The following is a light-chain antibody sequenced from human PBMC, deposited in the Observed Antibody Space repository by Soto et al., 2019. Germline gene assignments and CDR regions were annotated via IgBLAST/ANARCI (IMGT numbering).Light chain of an antibody. CDR2: DAS. J-gene: IGKJ2*01. Sequence: EIVLTQSPATLSLSPGERATLYCRASQSVNSFLAWYQQKPGQAPRLLIYDASKRAPGIPARFSGSGSGTDFTLTISSLEPEDFALYYCQQRSGWPRTFGRGTNLEFK. CDR1: QSVNSF. CDR3: QQRSGWPRT. V-gene: IGKV3-11*01.